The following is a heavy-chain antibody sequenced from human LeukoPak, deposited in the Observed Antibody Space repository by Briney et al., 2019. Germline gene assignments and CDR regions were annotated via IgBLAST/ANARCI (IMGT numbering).Heavy chain of an antibody. Sequence: PGGSLRLSCVVSGFTFSNYWMHWVRQAPGKGLVWVSRMSRDGTTTTYADSVKGRFTISRDNSKNTLYLQMNSLRAEDTAVYYCAKGSYGSGSYLDYWGQGTLVTVSS. CDR2: MSRDGTTT. CDR1: GFTFSNYW. J-gene: IGHJ4*02. D-gene: IGHD3-10*01. CDR3: AKGSYGSGSYLDY. V-gene: IGHV3-74*01.